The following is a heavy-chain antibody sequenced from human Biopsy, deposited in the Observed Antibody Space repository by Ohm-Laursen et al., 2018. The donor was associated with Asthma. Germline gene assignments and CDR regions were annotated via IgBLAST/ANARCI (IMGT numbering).Heavy chain of an antibody. V-gene: IGHV4-39*01. CDR1: GGSISSSRYY. J-gene: IGHJ4*02. CDR2: IYYSGNT. CDR3: ANTIGGVAADY. Sequence: SDTLSLTCTVSGGSISSSRYYWGWIRQTPGKGLEWIGSIYYSGNTYYNPSPKSRVTISVDTSKNQFSLKLSSVTATDTAVYYCANTIGGVAADYWGQGTLVTVSS. D-gene: IGHD3-16*01.